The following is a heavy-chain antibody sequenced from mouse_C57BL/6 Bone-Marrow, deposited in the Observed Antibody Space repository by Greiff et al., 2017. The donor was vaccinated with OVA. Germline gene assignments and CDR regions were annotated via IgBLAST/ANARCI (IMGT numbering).Heavy chain of an antibody. Sequence: EVQLQQSGPELVKPGASVKISCKASGYSFTGYYMNWVKQSPEKSLEWIGEINPSTGGTTYNQKFKAKATLTVDKSSSTAYMQLKSLTSEDSAVYYCAREGKKDSFDYWGQGTTLTVSS. CDR1: GYSFTGYY. CDR3: AREGKKDSFDY. V-gene: IGHV1-42*01. CDR2: INPSTGGT. J-gene: IGHJ2*01.